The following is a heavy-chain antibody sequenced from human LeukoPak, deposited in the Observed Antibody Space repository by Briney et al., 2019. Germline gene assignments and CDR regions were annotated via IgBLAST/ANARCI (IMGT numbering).Heavy chain of an antibody. CDR2: ILYSGYA. CDR1: GESVTSGEYY. Sequence: SETLSLTCTVSGESVTSGEYYWNWIRQPPGRGLEWIGYILYSGYASYNPSFWSRLTISVDTSKNHVFLRLTSVTPADTALYYCARGRDPYKVGYWGQGTLVTVSS. D-gene: IGHD5-24*01. J-gene: IGHJ1*01. CDR3: ARGRDPYKVGY. V-gene: IGHV4-61*03.